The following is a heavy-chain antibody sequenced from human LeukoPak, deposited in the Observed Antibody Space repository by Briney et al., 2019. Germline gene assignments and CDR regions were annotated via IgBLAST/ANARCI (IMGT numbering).Heavy chain of an antibody. J-gene: IGHJ1*01. CDR1: GFTFSSYS. CDR2: ISSSSSYI. D-gene: IGHD3-22*01. V-gene: IGHV3-21*01. CDR3: ARDSYYYDSSGMEYFQH. Sequence: GGSLRLSCAASGFTFSSYSMNWVRQAPGKGLEWVSSISSSSSYIYYADSVKGRLTISRDNAKNSLYLQMNSLRAEDTAVYYCARDSYYYDSSGMEYFQHWGQGTLVTVSS.